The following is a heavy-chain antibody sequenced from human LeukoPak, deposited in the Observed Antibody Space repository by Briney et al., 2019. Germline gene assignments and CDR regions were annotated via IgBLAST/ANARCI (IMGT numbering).Heavy chain of an antibody. D-gene: IGHD3-10*01. V-gene: IGHV4-39*01. J-gene: IGHJ4*02. Sequence: SETLSLTCTVSGGSISSSSYYWGWSRQPPGKGLEWIVSIYYSGSTYYNPSLKSRVTISVDTSKNQFSLKLSSVTAADTAVYYCARLTMVRGAEPRDFDYWGQGTLVTVSS. CDR2: IYYSGST. CDR1: GGSISSSSYY. CDR3: ARLTMVRGAEPRDFDY.